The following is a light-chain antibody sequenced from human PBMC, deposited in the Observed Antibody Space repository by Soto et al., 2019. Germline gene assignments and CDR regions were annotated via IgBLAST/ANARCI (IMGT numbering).Light chain of an antibody. CDR2: GNS. V-gene: IGLV1-40*01. CDR1: NSNIGAGYD. J-gene: IGLJ1*01. CDR3: QSYGDSLSGYV. Sequence: QSALTQPPSVSGAPGQRVTISCTGSNSNIGAGYDVHWYQQLPGTAPKLLIYGNSNRPSGVPDRFSGSKSGTSASLTITGFQAEDEADYYCQSYGDSLSGYVFGTGTKVTVL.